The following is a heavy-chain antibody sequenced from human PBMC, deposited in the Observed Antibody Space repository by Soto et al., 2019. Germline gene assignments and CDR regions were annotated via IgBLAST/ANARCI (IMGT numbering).Heavy chain of an antibody. CDR2: INAGNGNT. J-gene: IGHJ4*02. CDR1: GYTFTSYS. CDR3: ARVHRANSICGVAEYYFDY. Sequence: ASVKVSCKASGYTFTSYSMHWVRQAPGQRLEWMGWINAGNGNTKYSQKFQGRVTITRDTSASTAYMELSSLRSEDTAVYYCARVHRANSICGVAEYYFDYWGQGTLVTVSS. D-gene: IGHD3-3*01. V-gene: IGHV1-3*01.